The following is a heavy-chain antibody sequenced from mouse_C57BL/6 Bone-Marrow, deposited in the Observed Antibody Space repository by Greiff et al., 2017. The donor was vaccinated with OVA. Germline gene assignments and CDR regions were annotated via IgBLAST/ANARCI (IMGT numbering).Heavy chain of an antibody. Sequence: EVQLQQSGPVLVKPGASVKMSCKASGYTFTDYYMNWVKQSHGKSLEWIGVINPYNGFPRSHPTFKGKATLTVDKSSSTAYMELNSLTAEDSAVYYCARRGTTDYWGQGTTLTVSS. D-gene: IGHD1-1*01. V-gene: IGHV1-19*01. CDR1: GYTFTDYY. CDR3: ARRGTTDY. CDR2: INPYNGFP. J-gene: IGHJ2*01.